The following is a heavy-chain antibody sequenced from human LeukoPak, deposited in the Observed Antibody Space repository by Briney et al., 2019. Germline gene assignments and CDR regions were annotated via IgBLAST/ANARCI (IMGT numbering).Heavy chain of an antibody. J-gene: IGHJ6*02. D-gene: IGHD3-3*01. CDR3: ASGAASSDFWSGYSAYYYYGMDV. Sequence: SETLSLTCAVSGGSISSGGYYWSWIRQHPGKGLEWIGYIYYSGSTYYNPSLKSRVTISVDTSKNQFSLKLSSVTAADTAVYYCASGAASSDFWSGYSAYYYYGMDVWGQGTTVTVSS. V-gene: IGHV4-31*11. CDR1: GGSISSGGYY. CDR2: IYYSGST.